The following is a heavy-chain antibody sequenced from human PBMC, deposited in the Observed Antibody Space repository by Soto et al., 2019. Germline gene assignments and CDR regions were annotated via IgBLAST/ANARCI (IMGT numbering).Heavy chain of an antibody. D-gene: IGHD3-10*01. Sequence: GPEVKKPGASVKVSCKASGYTVNTYGFTLVRQAPGQGLEWMGCIGAHNGDTNYVKNFRCRFTMTVNTSTTTCYVELRSLSSDGTAVYFWARDWGGAEGFDPWGHGTLATISS. J-gene: IGHJ5*02. CDR1: GYTVNTYG. CDR2: IGAHNGDT. V-gene: IGHV1-18*01. CDR3: ARDWGGAEGFDP.